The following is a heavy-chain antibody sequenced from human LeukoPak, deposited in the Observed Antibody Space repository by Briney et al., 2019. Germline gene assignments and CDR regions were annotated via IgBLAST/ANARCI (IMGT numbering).Heavy chain of an antibody. D-gene: IGHD1-26*01. V-gene: IGHV3-21*01. CDR2: ISSSSSSI. CDR1: GFTFSSYS. J-gene: IGHJ1*01. CDR3: ARGGGSYVFQH. Sequence: GGSLRLSCAASGFTFSSYSMNWVRQAPGKWLEWVSSISSSSSSIYSADSVKGRFTISRDNAKNSLYLQMNSLRVEDTAVYYCARGGGSYVFQHWGQGTLVTVSS.